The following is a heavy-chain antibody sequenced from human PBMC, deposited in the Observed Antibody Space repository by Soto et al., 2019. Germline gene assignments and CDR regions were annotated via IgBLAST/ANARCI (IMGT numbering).Heavy chain of an antibody. D-gene: IGHD3-3*01. CDR1: GFTFDDYT. V-gene: IGHV3-43*01. CDR3: AKESVIFGVVSHSNWFDP. Sequence: EVQLVESGGVVVQPGGSLRLSCAASGFTFDDYTMHWVRQAPGKGLEWVSLISWDGGSTYYADSVKGRFTISRDNSKNSLYLQMNSLRTEDTALYYCAKESVIFGVVSHSNWFDPWGQGTLVTVSS. J-gene: IGHJ5*02. CDR2: ISWDGGST.